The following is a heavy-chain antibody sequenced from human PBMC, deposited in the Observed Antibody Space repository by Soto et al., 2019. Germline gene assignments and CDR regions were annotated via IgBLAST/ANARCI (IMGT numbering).Heavy chain of an antibody. CDR2: ISSSSSYI. V-gene: IGHV3-21*06. D-gene: IGHD3-10*01. J-gene: IGHJ4*02. Sequence: PGGSLRLSCTGSGFTFSSYTMTWVRQGPGKVLECVSSISSSSSYIYFADSLKGRFTISRDNAKNSLYLQMNSLRAEDTAVYYCARDIGEMSAVWGQGTQVTVSS. CDR3: ARDIGEMSAV. CDR1: GFTFSSYT.